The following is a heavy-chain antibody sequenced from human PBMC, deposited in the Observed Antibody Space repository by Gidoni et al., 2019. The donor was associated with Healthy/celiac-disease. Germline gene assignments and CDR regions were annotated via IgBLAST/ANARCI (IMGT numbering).Heavy chain of an antibody. CDR1: GGPVISSSYN. CDR2: IYYSGST. CDR3: ARSYYDFWSVNWFDP. V-gene: IGHV4-39*01. Sequence: QLHLQESGPALVKHSETLSLPCPVSGGPVISSSYNCVWIRQPPGKGLEWIGSIYYSGSTYYNPSLKSRVTISVDTSKNQFARKLSSVTAADTAVYYCARSYYDFWSVNWFDPWGQGTLVTVSS. D-gene: IGHD3-3*01. J-gene: IGHJ5*02.